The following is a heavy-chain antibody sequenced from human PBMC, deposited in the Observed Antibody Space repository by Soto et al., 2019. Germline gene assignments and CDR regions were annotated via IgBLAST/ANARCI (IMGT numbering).Heavy chain of an antibody. Sequence: SETLSLTCAVYGGSFSGYYWSWIRQPPGKGLEWIGEINHSGSTNYNPSLKSQVTISVDTSKNQFSLKLSSVTAADTAVYYCARLGAYDYIWGSYRYTRWFDPWGQGTLVTVSS. V-gene: IGHV4-34*01. J-gene: IGHJ5*02. CDR2: INHSGST. CDR3: ARLGAYDYIWGSYRYTRWFDP. CDR1: GGSFSGYY. D-gene: IGHD3-16*02.